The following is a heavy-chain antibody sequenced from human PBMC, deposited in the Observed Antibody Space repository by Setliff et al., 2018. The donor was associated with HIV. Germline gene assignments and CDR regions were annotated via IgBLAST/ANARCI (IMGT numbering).Heavy chain of an antibody. CDR2: IGSSGDTT. V-gene: IGHV3-23*01. CDR3: AKRYYDSSGSRGSFDI. D-gene: IGHD3-22*01. CDR1: GFIFSSYA. Sequence: PGGSLRLSCAASGFIFSSYAMSWVRQAPGKGLEWVSGIGSSGDTTYYADSVKGRFTISRDSSKNTLFLQMNNVRAEDAAVYYCAKRYYDSSGSRGSFDIWGQGTMVTVSS. J-gene: IGHJ3*02.